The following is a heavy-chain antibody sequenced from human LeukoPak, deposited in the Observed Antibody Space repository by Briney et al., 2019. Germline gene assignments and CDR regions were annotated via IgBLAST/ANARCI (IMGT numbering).Heavy chain of an antibody. CDR1: GFTFSSYG. Sequence: GGSLRLSCAASGFTFSSYGMHWVRQAPGTGLEWVAVIWYDGNNKDYADSVKGRFSISRDTSKNTLYLQMNSLRAEDTAVYYCAKGSYSYASVVYFDYWGQGTLVTVSS. D-gene: IGHD5-18*01. CDR2: IWYDGNNK. J-gene: IGHJ4*02. CDR3: AKGSYSYASVVYFDY. V-gene: IGHV3-33*06.